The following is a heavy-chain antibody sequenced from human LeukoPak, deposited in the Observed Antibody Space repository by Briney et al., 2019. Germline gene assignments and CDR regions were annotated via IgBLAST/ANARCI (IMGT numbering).Heavy chain of an antibody. CDR2: ISSSSSYI. CDR3: ARAGGIADAFDI. Sequence: PGGSLRLSCAASGFTFSSYSMNWVRQAPGKGLEWDSSISSSSSYIYYADSVKGRFTISRDNAKNSLYLQMNSLRAEDTAVYYCARAGGIADAFDIWGQGTMVTVSS. V-gene: IGHV3-21*01. CDR1: GFTFSSYS. D-gene: IGHD6-13*01. J-gene: IGHJ3*02.